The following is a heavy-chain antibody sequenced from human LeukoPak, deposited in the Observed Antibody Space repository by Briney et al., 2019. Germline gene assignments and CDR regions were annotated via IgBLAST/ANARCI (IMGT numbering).Heavy chain of an antibody. Sequence: PSETLSLTCAVSGGSISSSNWWSWIRQPPGKGLEWIGSIYYSGSTYYNPSLKSRVTISVDTSKNQFSLKLSSVTAADTAVYYCARSQRDAFDIWGQGTMVTVSS. CDR1: GGSISSSNW. V-gene: IGHV4-4*02. CDR2: IYYSGST. D-gene: IGHD6-25*01. J-gene: IGHJ3*02. CDR3: ARSQRDAFDI.